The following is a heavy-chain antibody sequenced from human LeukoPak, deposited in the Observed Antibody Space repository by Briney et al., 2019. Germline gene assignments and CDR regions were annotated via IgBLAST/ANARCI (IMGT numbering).Heavy chain of an antibody. CDR3: ARLDIVATCASY. J-gene: IGHJ4*02. V-gene: IGHV1-18*01. D-gene: IGHD5-12*01. Sequence: ASVKVSCKASGYTFTSYGISWVRQAPGQGLEWMGWISAYNGNTNYAQKLQGRVTMTTDTSTSTAYMELRSLRSDGTAVYYCARLDIVATCASYWGQGTLVTVSS. CDR1: GYTFTSYG. CDR2: ISAYNGNT.